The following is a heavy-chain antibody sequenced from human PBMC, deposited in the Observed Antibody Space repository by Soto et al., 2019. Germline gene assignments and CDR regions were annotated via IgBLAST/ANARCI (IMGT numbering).Heavy chain of an antibody. CDR2: IYYSGST. V-gene: IGHV4-39*01. CDR3: ARQRTSVVTQAYFDV. D-gene: IGHD2-21*02. CDR1: GDSISIRSYY. Sequence: SETLSLTCTVTGDSISIRSYYWGWIRQPPGKGLEWIGSIYYSGSTYNNPSLRSRVSMSIDTSKDQSSLKLKSVTAADTALYFCARQRTSVVTQAYFDVWGTGQVVTVSS. J-gene: IGHJ3*01.